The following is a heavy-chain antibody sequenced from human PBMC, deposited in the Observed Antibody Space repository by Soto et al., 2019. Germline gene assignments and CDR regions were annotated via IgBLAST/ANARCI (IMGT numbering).Heavy chain of an antibody. CDR3: ARGVAAGPDGNGWFDP. Sequence: SETLSLTCTVSGGSISSYYWSWIRQPPGKGLEWIGYIYYSGSTNYNPSLKSRVTISVDTSKNQFSLKLSSVTAADTAVYYCARGVAAGPDGNGWFDPWGQGTLVTVSS. J-gene: IGHJ5*02. D-gene: IGHD6-6*01. CDR2: IYYSGST. CDR1: GGSISSYY. V-gene: IGHV4-59*01.